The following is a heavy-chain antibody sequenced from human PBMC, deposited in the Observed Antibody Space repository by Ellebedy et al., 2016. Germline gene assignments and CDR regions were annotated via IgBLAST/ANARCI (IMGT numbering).Heavy chain of an antibody. J-gene: IGHJ6*02. V-gene: IGHV3-21*04. D-gene: IGHD1-14*01. CDR1: GFTFSSYS. CDR2: ISSSSSYI. Sequence: GESLKISCAASGFTFSSYSMNWVRQAPGKGLEWVSSISSSSSYIYYADSVKGRFTISRDNSKNTLYLQMNSLRAEDTAVYYCAKGGGRPGYYYYYGMDVWGQGTTVTVSS. CDR3: AKGGGRPGYYYYYGMDV.